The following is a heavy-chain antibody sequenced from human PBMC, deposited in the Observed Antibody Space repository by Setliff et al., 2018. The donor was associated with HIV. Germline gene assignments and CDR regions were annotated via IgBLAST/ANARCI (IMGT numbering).Heavy chain of an antibody. Sequence: SETLSLTCTVSGGSISSSRYYWGWIRQPPGMGLEWIGSIYYSGTTYYNPSLKSRVTISVDTSKNQFSLKLTSVTAADTAMYFCVSQYGSGSYLNYWSQGTLVTVSS. CDR2: IYYSGTT. D-gene: IGHD3-10*01. CDR3: VSQYGSGSYLNY. J-gene: IGHJ4*02. V-gene: IGHV4-39*07. CDR1: GGSISSSRYY.